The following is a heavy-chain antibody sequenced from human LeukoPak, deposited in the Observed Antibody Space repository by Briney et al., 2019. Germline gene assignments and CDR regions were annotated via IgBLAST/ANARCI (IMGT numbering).Heavy chain of an antibody. D-gene: IGHD5-12*01. J-gene: IGHJ4*02. Sequence: PGGSLRLSCTPSGFTFSSYWMSWVRQAPGKGLEWVANIKQDESEKYYVDSVKGRFTISRDNAKNSLYLQMNSLRAEDTAVYYCARGGGYDYFDYWGQGTLVTVSS. CDR2: IKQDESEK. CDR3: ARGGGYDYFDY. CDR1: GFTFSSYW. V-gene: IGHV3-7*01.